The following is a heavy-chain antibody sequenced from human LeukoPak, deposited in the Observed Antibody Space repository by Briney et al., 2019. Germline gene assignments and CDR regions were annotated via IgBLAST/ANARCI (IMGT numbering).Heavy chain of an antibody. J-gene: IGHJ6*02. D-gene: IGHD4-23*01. CDR2: ISYDGSNK. Sequence: PGGSLRSSCAASGFTLNSYGTHWVRQAPGKGLEWVAVISYDGSNKYYADSVKGRFTISRDSSKNTLYLQMNSLRAEDTAVYYWAKDRDCGKYNYYHGMDVLCQGTMVTVSS. CDR3: AKDRDCGKYNYYHGMDV. V-gene: IGHV3-30*18. CDR1: GFTLNSYG.